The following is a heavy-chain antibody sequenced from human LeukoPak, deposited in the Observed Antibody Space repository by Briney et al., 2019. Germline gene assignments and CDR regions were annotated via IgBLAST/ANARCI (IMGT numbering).Heavy chain of an antibody. D-gene: IGHD6-6*01. Sequence: KASETLSLTCAVYGGSFSGYYWSWIRQPPGKGLEWIGEINHSGSTNYNPSLKSRVTISVDTSKNQFSLKLSSVTAAGTAVYYCARSYSSSSAFDIWGQGTMVTVSS. V-gene: IGHV4-34*01. CDR1: GGSFSGYY. J-gene: IGHJ3*02. CDR2: INHSGST. CDR3: ARSYSSSSAFDI.